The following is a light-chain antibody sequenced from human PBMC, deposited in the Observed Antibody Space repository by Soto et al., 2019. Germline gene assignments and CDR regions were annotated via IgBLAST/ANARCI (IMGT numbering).Light chain of an antibody. CDR2: DNN. CDR1: SSNIGNNY. V-gene: IGLV1-51*01. J-gene: IGLJ1*01. Sequence: QSVLTQPPSVSAAPGQKVTISCSGSSSNIGNNYVSWYQQLPGTAPKLLIYDNNKRPSGIPDRFSGSKSGTSATLGITGLPTGDEADYYCGTWDSSMSAYVFGTG. CDR3: GTWDSSMSAYV.